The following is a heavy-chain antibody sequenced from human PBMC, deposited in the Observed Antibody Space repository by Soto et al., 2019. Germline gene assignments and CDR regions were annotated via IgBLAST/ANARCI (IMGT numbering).Heavy chain of an antibody. CDR3: ARVGRLHYFDY. V-gene: IGHV3-30-3*01. CDR1: GFTFSSYA. CDR2: ISYDGSNK. J-gene: IGHJ4*02. Sequence: QVQLVESGGGVVQPGRSLRLSWAASGFTFSSYAMHWVRQAPGKGLEWVAVISYDGSNKYYADSVKGRFTISRDNSKNTLFLQMNSLRAEDTALYYCARVGRLHYFDYWGQGTLVIVSS. D-gene: IGHD4-17*01.